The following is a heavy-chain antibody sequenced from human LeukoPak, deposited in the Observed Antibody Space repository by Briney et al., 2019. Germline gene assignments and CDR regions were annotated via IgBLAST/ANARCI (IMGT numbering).Heavy chain of an antibody. D-gene: IGHD1-1*01. CDR2: IKSKTDGGTT. V-gene: IGHV3-15*01. CDR3: TKDPAEEGLENDY. Sequence: GGSLRLSCAASGFTFSNAWMSWVRQAPGKGLEWVGRIKSKTDGGTTDYAAPVKGRFTISRDDSKNTLYLQMNSLKTEDTAVYYCTKDPAEEGLENDYWGQGTLVTVSS. CDR1: GFTFSNAW. J-gene: IGHJ4*02.